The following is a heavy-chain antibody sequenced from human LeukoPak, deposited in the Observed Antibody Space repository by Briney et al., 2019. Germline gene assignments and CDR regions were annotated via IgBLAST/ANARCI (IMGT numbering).Heavy chain of an antibody. CDR3: ARDRRGSSWGYYFDY. Sequence: RSGGSLRLSCAASGFTFDDYGMSWVRQAPGKGLEWVSGINWNGGSTGYADSVKGRFTISRDNAKNSLYLQMNSLRAEDTALYYCARDRRGSSWGYYFDYWGQGTLVTVSS. CDR2: INWNGGST. CDR1: GFTFDDYG. D-gene: IGHD2-15*01. J-gene: IGHJ4*02. V-gene: IGHV3-20*04.